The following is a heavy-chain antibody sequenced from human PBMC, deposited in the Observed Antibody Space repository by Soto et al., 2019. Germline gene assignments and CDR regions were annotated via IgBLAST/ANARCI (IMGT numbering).Heavy chain of an antibody. CDR2: IYHSGST. Sequence: SETLSLTCAVSGGSISSGGYSWSWIRQPPGKGLEWIGYIYHSGSTYYNTSLKSQVNISVDTSKNQLSMKLSSVTAADTAVFYCARQGVGGSGSYYHYYYYYGMDVWGQGTTVTVSS. CDR1: GGSISSGGYS. V-gene: IGHV4-30-2*03. D-gene: IGHD3-10*01. J-gene: IGHJ6*02. CDR3: ARQGVGGSGSYYHYYYYYGMDV.